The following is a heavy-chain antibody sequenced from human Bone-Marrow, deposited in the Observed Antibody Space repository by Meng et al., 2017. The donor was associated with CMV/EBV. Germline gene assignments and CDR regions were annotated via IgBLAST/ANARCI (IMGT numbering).Heavy chain of an antibody. Sequence: GGSLRLSCAASGFTFSSYAMSWVRQAPGKGLEWVSVIYSGGSSTYYADSVKGRFTISRDNSKNTLYLQMNSLRAEDTAVYYCAKGRELRNFDLWGRGTLVTVSS. V-gene: IGHV3-23*03. CDR3: AKGRELRNFDL. CDR2: IYSGGSST. CDR1: GFTFSSYA. D-gene: IGHD1-26*01. J-gene: IGHJ2*01.